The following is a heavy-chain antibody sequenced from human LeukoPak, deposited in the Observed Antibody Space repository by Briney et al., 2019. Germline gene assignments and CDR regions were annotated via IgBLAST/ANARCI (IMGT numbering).Heavy chain of an antibody. CDR3: ASEPVDTAHGDSWAFDI. V-gene: IGHV3-9*01. Sequence: GGSLRLSCAASGFTFDDYAMHWVRQAPGKGLEWVSGISWNSGSIGYADSVKGRFTISRDNAKNSLYLQMNSRRPEDTALYYCASEPVDTAHGDSWAFDIWGQGTMVTASS. D-gene: IGHD5-18*01. CDR1: GFTFDDYA. CDR2: ISWNSGSI. J-gene: IGHJ3*02.